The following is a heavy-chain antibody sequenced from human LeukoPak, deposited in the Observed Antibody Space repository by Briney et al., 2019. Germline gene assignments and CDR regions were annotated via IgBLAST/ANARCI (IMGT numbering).Heavy chain of an antibody. V-gene: IGHV3-30*04. CDR1: GFTFSSYA. J-gene: IGHJ4*02. Sequence: GGSLRLSCVASGFTFSSYAMHWVRQAPGKGLEWVAVISYDGSNKYYADSVKGRFTISRDNSKNTLYLQMNSLRAEDTAVYYCARPETYYDILTGYYLPGIDYWGQGTLVTVSS. CDR3: ARPETYYDILTGYYLPGIDY. CDR2: ISYDGSNK. D-gene: IGHD3-9*01.